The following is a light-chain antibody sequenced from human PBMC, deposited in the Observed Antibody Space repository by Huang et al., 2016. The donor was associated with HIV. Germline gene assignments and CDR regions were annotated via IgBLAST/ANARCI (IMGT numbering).Light chain of an antibody. J-gene: IGKJ4*01. CDR2: DAS. CDR3: QQRRNWPPLT. Sequence: EIVLTQSSATLSLSPGEGATLSCRASQMVSNYLAWYQQRPGQAPRLLIYDASKGDTGIPARFSGSGSGTDFTLNISALEPEDFAVYYCQQRRNWPPLTFGGGTKVEIK. CDR1: QMVSNY. V-gene: IGKV3-11*01.